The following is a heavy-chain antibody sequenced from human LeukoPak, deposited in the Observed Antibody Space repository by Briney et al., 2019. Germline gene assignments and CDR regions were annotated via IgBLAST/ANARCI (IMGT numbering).Heavy chain of an antibody. CDR3: ARDRMELDAFDI. CDR1: GGSISSSSYY. D-gene: IGHD1-26*01. J-gene: IGHJ3*02. V-gene: IGHV4-39*07. Sequence: KPSETLSLTCTVSGGSISSSSYYWGWIRQPPGKGLEWIGSIYYSGSTYYNPSLKSRVTISVDTSKNQFSLKLSSVTAADTAVYYCARDRMELDAFDIWGQGTMVTVSS. CDR2: IYYSGST.